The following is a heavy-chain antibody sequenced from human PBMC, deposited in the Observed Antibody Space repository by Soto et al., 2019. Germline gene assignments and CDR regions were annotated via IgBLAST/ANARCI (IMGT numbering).Heavy chain of an antibody. J-gene: IGHJ4*02. Sequence: PGGSLRLSCAASGFTFNNYGMSWVRQAPGKGLEWVSAITDSGGSTYYADSVKGRFTISRDNSKNTVYLQMNSLRAEDTAVYYCAKAATVVTLYYFDYWGQGTLVTV. D-gene: IGHD4-17*01. CDR2: ITDSGGST. CDR3: AKAATVVTLYYFDY. CDR1: GFTFNNYG. V-gene: IGHV3-23*01.